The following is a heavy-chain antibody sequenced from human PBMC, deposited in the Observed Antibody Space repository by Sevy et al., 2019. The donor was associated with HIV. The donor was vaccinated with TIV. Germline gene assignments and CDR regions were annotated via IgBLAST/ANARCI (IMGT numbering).Heavy chain of an antibody. CDR2: INWNGGST. Sequence: GGSLRLSCAASGFTFSSYAMSWVRQAPGKGLEWVSGINWNGGSTGYADSVKGRFTISRDNAENSLYLQMNSLRAEDTALYYCARGTLRRGYSYGFYDYWGQGTLVTVSS. V-gene: IGHV3-20*04. CDR1: GFTFSSYA. D-gene: IGHD5-18*01. J-gene: IGHJ4*02. CDR3: ARGTLRRGYSYGFYDY.